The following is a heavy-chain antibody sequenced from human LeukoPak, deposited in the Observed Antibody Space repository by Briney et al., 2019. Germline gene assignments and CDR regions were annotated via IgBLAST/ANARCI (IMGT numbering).Heavy chain of an antibody. CDR1: GFTFSSYA. Sequence: GGSLRLSCAASGFTFSSYAMSWVRQAPGKGLEWVSAISGSGSSTYYADSVKGRFTISRDNSKNTLYLQINSLRAEDTAVYFCAKGATYCSGGSCYLLVSSYFDYWGQGTLVTVSS. J-gene: IGHJ4*02. CDR3: AKGATYCSGGSCYLLVSSYFDY. CDR2: ISGSGSST. V-gene: IGHV3-23*01. D-gene: IGHD2-15*01.